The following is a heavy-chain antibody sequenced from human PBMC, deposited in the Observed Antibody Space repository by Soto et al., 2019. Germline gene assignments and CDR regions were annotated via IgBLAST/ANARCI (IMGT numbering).Heavy chain of an antibody. CDR1: GYTFTGYY. J-gene: IGHJ6*02. CDR2: INANNGNT. D-gene: IGHD3-3*01. CDR3: AREVLEWLLYGMDV. V-gene: IGHV1-3*01. Sequence: ASVKVSCKASGYTFTGYYMHWVRQAPGQGLEWMGWINANNGNTKYSQKFQGRVTITRDTSASTAYMELSSLRSEDTAVYYCAREVLEWLLYGMDVWGQGTTVTVSS.